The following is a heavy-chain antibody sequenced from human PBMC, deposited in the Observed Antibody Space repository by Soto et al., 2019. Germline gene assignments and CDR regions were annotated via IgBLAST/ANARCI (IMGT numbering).Heavy chain of an antibody. CDR1: GYTFTSFH. Sequence: ASVKVSCKASGYTFTSFHINWVRQPTGQGLEWVGWMNPNNGNTGYAQKFQGRVTMTRNTSTRTAYLELSSLTSEDTAVYYCAREVVVEKSAHSDWGQGTLVTVSS. D-gene: IGHD2-15*01. V-gene: IGHV1-8*01. CDR2: MNPNNGNT. CDR3: AREVVVEKSAHSD. J-gene: IGHJ4*02.